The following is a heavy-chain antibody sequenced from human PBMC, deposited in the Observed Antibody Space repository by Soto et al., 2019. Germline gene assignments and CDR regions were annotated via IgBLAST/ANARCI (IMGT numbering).Heavy chain of an antibody. CDR2: ISYDGNKK. Sequence: QVQLVESGGGVVQPGRSLRLSCAASGFTFSSYGIHWVRQAPGKGLEWVAIISYDGNKKYYADSVKGRFTISRDNSKNTLYLQMNSLRAEDTAIYFCAKDTGDCSRTNCNPGNNWFGPWGQGALVTVSS. J-gene: IGHJ5*02. CDR1: GFTFSSYG. D-gene: IGHD2-2*01. V-gene: IGHV3-30*18. CDR3: AKDTGDCSRTNCNPGNNWFGP.